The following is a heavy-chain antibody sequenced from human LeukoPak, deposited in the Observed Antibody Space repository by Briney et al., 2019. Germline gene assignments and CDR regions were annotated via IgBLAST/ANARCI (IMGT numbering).Heavy chain of an antibody. CDR2: ISNNGGYT. J-gene: IGHJ4*02. V-gene: IGHV3-23*01. Sequence: ETLSLTCIVSGGSIRSYYWSWVRQAPGKGLEWVSAISNNGGYTYYADSVQGRFTISRDNSKSTLCLQMNSLRAEDTAVYYCAKQLGYCSDGSCYFPYWGQGTLVTVSS. CDR3: AKQLGYCSDGSCYFPY. D-gene: IGHD2-15*01. CDR1: GGSIRSYY.